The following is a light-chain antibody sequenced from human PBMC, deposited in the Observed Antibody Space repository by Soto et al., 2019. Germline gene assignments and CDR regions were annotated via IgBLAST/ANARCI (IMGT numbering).Light chain of an antibody. CDR1: QVISSL. V-gene: IGKV1-12*01. CDR3: QQASTSPFT. J-gene: IGKJ4*01. Sequence: DVQMTQSPSSLSAAVGDRVTITCRARQVISSLLVWYQQKPGNAPKLLIYKASTLQSGVPSRFSGSDSGTEFTLTISVLQPEDFATYYCQQASTSPFTFGGGT. CDR2: KAS.